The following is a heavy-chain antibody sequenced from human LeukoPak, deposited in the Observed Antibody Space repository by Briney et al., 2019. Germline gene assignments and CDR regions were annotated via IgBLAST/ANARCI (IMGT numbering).Heavy chain of an antibody. J-gene: IGHJ4*02. CDR3: ARVDGRTPGFDY. CDR1: DYYISSGHY. D-gene: IGHD4-17*01. CDR2: IYTSGST. V-gene: IGHV4-38-2*02. Sequence: SETLSLTCTVSDYYISSGHYWGWIRQPPGKGLEWIGRIYTSGSTNYNPSLKSRVTISVDTSKNQFSLRLSSVTAADTAVYYCARVDGRTPGFDYWGQGTLVTVSS.